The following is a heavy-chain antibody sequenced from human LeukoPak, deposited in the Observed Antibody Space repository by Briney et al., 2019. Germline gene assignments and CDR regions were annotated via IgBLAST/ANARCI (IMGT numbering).Heavy chain of an antibody. Sequence: GGSLRLSCAASGFTFSSYSMNWVRQAPGKALEWVSYITSGSSTMCYADSVKGRFTISRDNAKNSLYLQMNSLRDEDTAMYYCASSGSYRFDYWGQGTLVTVSS. J-gene: IGHJ4*02. V-gene: IGHV3-48*02. CDR3: ASSGSYRFDY. CDR1: GFTFSSYS. CDR2: ITSGSSTM. D-gene: IGHD1-26*01.